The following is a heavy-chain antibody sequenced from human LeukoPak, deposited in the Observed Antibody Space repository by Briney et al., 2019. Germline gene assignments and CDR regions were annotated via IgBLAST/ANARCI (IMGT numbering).Heavy chain of an antibody. J-gene: IGHJ3*02. Sequence: GGSLRLSCAASGFTFSSYGMHWVRQAPGKGLEGVAFIRYDGSNKYYADSVKGRFTISRDNSKNTLYLQMNSLRAEDTAVYYCAKDMFDWLLYGDAFDIWGQGTMVTVSS. CDR3: AKDMFDWLLYGDAFDI. CDR1: GFTFSSYG. CDR2: IRYDGSNK. V-gene: IGHV3-30*02. D-gene: IGHD3-9*01.